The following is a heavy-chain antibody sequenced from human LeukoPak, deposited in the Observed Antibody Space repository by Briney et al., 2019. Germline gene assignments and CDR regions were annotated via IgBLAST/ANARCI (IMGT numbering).Heavy chain of an antibody. CDR1: GGTFSSYA. Sequence: SVKVSCKASGGTFSSYAISWVRQAPGQGLEWMGGIIPIFGTANYAQKFQGRVTITTDESTSTAYMEPSSLRSEDTAVYYCARVVVRWDQYYFDYWGQGTLVTVSS. V-gene: IGHV1-69*05. CDR3: ARVVVRWDQYYFDY. CDR2: IIPIFGTA. D-gene: IGHD1-26*01. J-gene: IGHJ4*02.